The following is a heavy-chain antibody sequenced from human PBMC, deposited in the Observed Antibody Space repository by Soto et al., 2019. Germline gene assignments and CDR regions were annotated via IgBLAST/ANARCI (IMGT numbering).Heavy chain of an antibody. D-gene: IGHD5-12*01. CDR3: AREVDVNKCFDS. J-gene: IGHJ4*02. V-gene: IGHV1-2*02. CDR2: INPNSGVT. Sequence: QVQLVQSGADVKKPGASVIVSCKASGYTFTGYYLHWVRQAPGQGLEWMGRINPNSGVTNYAQKFQGRVTMTSDSSIRTAYMELTGLRSDDTAVYYCAREVDVNKCFDSWGQGTLVTVSS. CDR1: GYTFTGYY.